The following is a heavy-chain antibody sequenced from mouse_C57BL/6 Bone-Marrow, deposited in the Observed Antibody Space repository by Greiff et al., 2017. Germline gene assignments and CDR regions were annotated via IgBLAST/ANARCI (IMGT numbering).Heavy chain of an antibody. CDR2: IYPGDGDT. Sequence: QVQLQQSGPELVKPGASVKISCKASGYAFSSSWMNWVKQRPGKGLEWIGRIYPGDGDTNYNGKFKGKATLTADKSSSTAYMQLSSLTSEDSAVYFCASRDYYYGSSYVDYWGQGTTLTVSS. CDR3: ASRDYYYGSSYVDY. D-gene: IGHD1-1*01. J-gene: IGHJ2*01. V-gene: IGHV1-82*01. CDR1: GYAFSSSW.